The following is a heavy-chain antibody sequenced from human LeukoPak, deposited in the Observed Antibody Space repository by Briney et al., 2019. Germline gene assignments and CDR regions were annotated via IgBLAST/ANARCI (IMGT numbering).Heavy chain of an antibody. V-gene: IGHV4-38-2*02. CDR3: ARVTSRLGVCDY. Sequence: SETLSLTCTVSGYSISNNFYWGWIRQPPGKGLEWIGSIYHSGSTYYNPSLKSRVTISVDTSKNQFSLKLRSVTAADTAVYYCARVTSRLGVCDYWGQGSLVTVSS. CDR2: IYHSGST. CDR1: GYSISNNFY. D-gene: IGHD2-8*01. J-gene: IGHJ4*02.